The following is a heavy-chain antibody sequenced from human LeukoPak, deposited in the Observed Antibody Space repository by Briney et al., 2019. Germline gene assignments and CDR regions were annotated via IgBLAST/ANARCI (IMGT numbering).Heavy chain of an antibody. CDR3: ARDYRGPQDY. CDR2: ISSRSSYI. V-gene: IGHV3-21*01. J-gene: IGHJ4*02. CDR1: GFTFSSYS. D-gene: IGHD3-10*01. Sequence: GGSLRLSCAASGFTFSSYSMNWVRQAPGKGLEWVSSISSRSSYIYYAESVKGRFTISRDNAKNSLYLQMNSLRAEDTAVYYCARDYRGPQDYWGQGTLVTVSS.